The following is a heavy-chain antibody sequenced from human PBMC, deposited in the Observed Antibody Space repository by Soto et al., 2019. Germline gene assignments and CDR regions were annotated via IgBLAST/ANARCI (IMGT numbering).Heavy chain of an antibody. CDR2: ISGGGGGA. V-gene: IGHV3-23*01. CDR3: AKSRGSGTYYSPFDAFDI. D-gene: IGHD3-10*01. CDR1: GFTCNNYA. Sequence: EVQLLESGGGLVQPGGSLRLSCVASGFTCNNYALSWVRQAPGKGLEWVSGISGGGGGAYNADRVKGRFTISRDNSKNTLYQQMNSLRAEETAVYYCAKSRGSGTYYSPFDAFDIWGQGTKVTVSS. J-gene: IGHJ3*02.